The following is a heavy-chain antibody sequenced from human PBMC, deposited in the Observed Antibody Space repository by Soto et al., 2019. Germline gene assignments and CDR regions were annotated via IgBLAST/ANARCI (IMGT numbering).Heavy chain of an antibody. Sequence: SETLSLTCTVSGGSISSYYWSWIRQPPGKGLEWIGYIYYSGSTTYKSSLKSRVTISADTSKNQFSLKLSSVTAADTAVYYCARTYDFWSGYYYYFDYWGQGTLVTVSS. CDR1: GGSISSYY. CDR2: IYYSGST. V-gene: IGHV4-59*01. CDR3: ARTYDFWSGYYYYFDY. J-gene: IGHJ4*02. D-gene: IGHD3-3*01.